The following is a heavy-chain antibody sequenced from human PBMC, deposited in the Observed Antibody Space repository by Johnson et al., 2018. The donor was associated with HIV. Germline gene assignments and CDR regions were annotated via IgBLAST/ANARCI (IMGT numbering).Heavy chain of an antibody. J-gene: IGHJ3*02. Sequence: EVQLVESGGGLVQPGGSLRLSCAASGFTFSTYWMSWVRQAPGKGLEWIAYISGGSAGTFYADSVKGRFTISRDNGNKVVYLQMDSLRAEDTAVYYCARDRGLWERNGAGAFDIWGQGTMVTVSS. D-gene: IGHD1-26*01. CDR2: ISGGSAGT. V-gene: IGHV3-48*04. CDR3: ARDRGLWERNGAGAFDI. CDR1: GFTFSTYW.